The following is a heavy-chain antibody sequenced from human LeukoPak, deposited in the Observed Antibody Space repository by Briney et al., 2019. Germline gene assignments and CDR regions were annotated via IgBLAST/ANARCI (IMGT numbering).Heavy chain of an antibody. CDR2: ISSNGGST. D-gene: IGHD5-24*01. CDR1: GLSFSSYA. J-gene: IGHJ4*02. V-gene: IGHV3-64*01. Sequence: GGSLRLSCAASGLSFSSYAMNWVRQAPGKVLDYVSAISSNGGSTYYANSVKGRFTISRDNSKNTLFLQMGSLRAEDMAVYYCARDSGGDAYNDYFDCWGQGTLVTVSS. CDR3: ARDSGGDAYNDYFDC.